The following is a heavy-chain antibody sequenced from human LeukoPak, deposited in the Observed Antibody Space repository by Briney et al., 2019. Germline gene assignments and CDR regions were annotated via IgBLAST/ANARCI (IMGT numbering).Heavy chain of an antibody. CDR1: GGSISNYY. J-gene: IGHJ4*02. CDR2: IHDSGST. V-gene: IGHV4-59*08. D-gene: IGHD5-24*01. Sequence: SETLSLTCTVSGGSISNYYWSWIRQSPEKGLEWIGYIHDSGSTNYNPSLKSRVTISVDTSKNQFSLKLSSVTAADTAVHYCARLDAAAGRYLQFFYWGQGTLVTVSS. CDR3: ARLDAAAGRYLQFFY.